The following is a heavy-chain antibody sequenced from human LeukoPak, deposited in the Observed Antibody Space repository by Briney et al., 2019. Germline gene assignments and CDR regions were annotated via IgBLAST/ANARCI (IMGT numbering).Heavy chain of an antibody. V-gene: IGHV3-74*01. J-gene: IGHJ1*01. CDR2: INSDGSST. Sequence: GGSLRLSCAASGFTFSSYWMHWVRQAPGKGLVWVSRINSDGSSTSYADSVKGRFTISRDNAKNTLYLQMNSLRAEDTAVYYCARASGYYDSSGYHGLYFQHWGQGTLVTVSS. CDR3: ARASGYYDSSGYHGLYFQH. D-gene: IGHD3-22*01. CDR1: GFTFSSYW.